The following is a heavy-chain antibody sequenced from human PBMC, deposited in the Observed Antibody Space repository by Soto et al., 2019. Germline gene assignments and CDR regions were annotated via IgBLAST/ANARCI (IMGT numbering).Heavy chain of an antibody. CDR1: GFPFSSYT. Sequence: EVQLVESGGGLVKPGGSLRLSCAASGFPFSSYTMNWVRQAPGKGLEWVSAITSTSSNIYYADSVKGRFTISRDNAKNSLYLQMNSLQVEDTAVHYCARDISRGRGSPYYWGQGILVTVSS. D-gene: IGHD3-16*01. CDR3: ARDISRGRGSPYY. CDR2: ITSTSSNI. J-gene: IGHJ4*02. V-gene: IGHV3-21*02.